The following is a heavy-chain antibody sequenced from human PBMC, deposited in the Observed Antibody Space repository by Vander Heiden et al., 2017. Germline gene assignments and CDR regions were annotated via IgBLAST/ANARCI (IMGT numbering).Heavy chain of an antibody. D-gene: IGHD3-22*01. Sequence: QVQLVESGGGVVQPGRSLRLSCAASGFTFSSYGIHWVRQAPGKGLEWVAVIWYDGSNKYYADSVKGRFTISRDNSKNTLYLQMNSLRAEDTAVYYCARDSHYDSSGYYPDDYWGQGTLVTVSS. CDR2: IWYDGSNK. CDR1: GFTFSSYG. J-gene: IGHJ4*02. CDR3: ARDSHYDSSGYYPDDY. V-gene: IGHV3-33*01.